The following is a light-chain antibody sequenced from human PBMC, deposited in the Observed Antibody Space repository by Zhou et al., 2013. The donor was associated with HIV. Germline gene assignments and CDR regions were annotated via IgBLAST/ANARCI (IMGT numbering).Light chain of an antibody. V-gene: IGKV1-39*01. CDR2: AAF. CDR3: QQTYRART. J-gene: IGKJ2*02. CDR1: QSISTY. Sequence: DIQMTQSPSSLSASVGDRVTITCRASQSISTYLNWYQQKPGKAPNLLIYAAFTLQVGVPSRFSASGSGTDFNITISSLQPEDFATYYCQQTYRARTFGQGTKLEIK.